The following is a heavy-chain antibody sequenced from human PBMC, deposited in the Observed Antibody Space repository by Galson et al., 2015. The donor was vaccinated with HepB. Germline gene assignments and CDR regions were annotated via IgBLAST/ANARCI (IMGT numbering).Heavy chain of an antibody. J-gene: IGHJ6*02. CDR3: ARGWEPPYYYYGMDV. CDR1: GYSFSSYW. CDR2: IYPGDSDT. D-gene: IGHD1-26*01. Sequence: QSGAEVKKPGESLKISCKGSGYSFSSYWIGWVRQMPGKGLEWMGTIYPGDSDTRYSPSFQGQVTISADKSMSTAYLQWSSLKASDTAMYFCARGWEPPYYYYGMDVWGQGATVTVSS. V-gene: IGHV5-51*03.